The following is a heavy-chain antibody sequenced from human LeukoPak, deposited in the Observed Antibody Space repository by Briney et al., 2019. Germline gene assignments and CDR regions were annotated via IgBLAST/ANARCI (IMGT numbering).Heavy chain of an antibody. V-gene: IGHV3-30*02. CDR3: ARGGSGSSTWFDP. CDR2: IRYDGSYK. J-gene: IGHJ5*02. CDR1: GFTFNTYG. Sequence: GGSLRLSCAASGFTFNTYGMHWVRQAPGKGLEWVAFIRYDGSYKYYADSVKGRFTISRDNSKNTLYLQMNSLRADDTAIYYCARGGSGSSTWFDPWGQGTLVTVSS. D-gene: IGHD6-6*01.